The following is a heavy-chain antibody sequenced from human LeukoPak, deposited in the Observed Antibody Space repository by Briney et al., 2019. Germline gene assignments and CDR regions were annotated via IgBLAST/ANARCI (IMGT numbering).Heavy chain of an antibody. CDR1: GFTFSSYA. D-gene: IGHD3-10*01. CDR2: ISYDGSNK. Sequence: GGSLRLSCAASGFTFSSYALHWVRQAPGKGLEGVAVISYDGSNKYFAASVKGRFTISRDNSKNTLYLQMNSLRAEDTAVYYCARDSTYYYGSGSSGPHYFDYWGQGTLVTVSS. V-gene: IGHV3-30*01. J-gene: IGHJ4*02. CDR3: ARDSTYYYGSGSSGPHYFDY.